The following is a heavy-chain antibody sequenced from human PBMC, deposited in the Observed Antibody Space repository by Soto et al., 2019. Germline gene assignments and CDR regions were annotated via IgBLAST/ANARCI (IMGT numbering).Heavy chain of an antibody. V-gene: IGHV3-30*18. CDR1: GFTFSSYG. Sequence: QVQLVESGGGVVQPGRSLRLSCAASGFTFSSYGMHWVRQAPGKGLEWVAVISYDGSNKYYADSVKGRFTISRDNSKNTLYLQMNSLRAEDTTVYYSAKVDSTMYGIDVWGQGTTVTVSS. CDR2: ISYDGSNK. CDR3: AKVDSTMYGIDV. J-gene: IGHJ6*02. D-gene: IGHD2-15*01.